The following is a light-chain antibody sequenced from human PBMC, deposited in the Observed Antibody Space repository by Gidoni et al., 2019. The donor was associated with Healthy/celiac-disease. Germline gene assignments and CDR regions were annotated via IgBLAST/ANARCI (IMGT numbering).Light chain of an antibody. J-gene: IGKJ4*01. Sequence: DIQMTQSPSSLSASVGDRVTITCRASQGISNYLAWYQQKPGKVPKLLIYAASTLQSGVPSRFSGSGSGTDFTLTISSLKPEDGATYYCQKYNSALLVTFGGGTKVEIK. CDR3: QKYNSALLVT. V-gene: IGKV1-27*01. CDR1: QGISNY. CDR2: AAS.